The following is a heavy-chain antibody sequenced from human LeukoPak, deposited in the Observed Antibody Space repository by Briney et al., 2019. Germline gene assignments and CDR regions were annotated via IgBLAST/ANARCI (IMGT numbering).Heavy chain of an antibody. D-gene: IGHD3-3*01. CDR3: AREWSKIAIAGVVRSHFDN. Sequence: GGSLRLSCTVSGFTFDDYAMHWVRHTPGKGLEWVAGITWNRDNIGYGDSVKGRFTISRDNAKNSLYLQMNSLRVEDTAVYYCAREWSKIAIAGVVRSHFDNWGQGTPVTVSS. CDR1: GFTFDDYA. V-gene: IGHV3-9*01. J-gene: IGHJ4*02. CDR2: ITWNRDNI.